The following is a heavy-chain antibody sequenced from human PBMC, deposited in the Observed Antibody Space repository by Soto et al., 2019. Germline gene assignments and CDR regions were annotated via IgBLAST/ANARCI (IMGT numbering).Heavy chain of an antibody. CDR2: IYYSGST. V-gene: IGHV4-31*03. Sequence: SSETLSLTCTVSGGSISSGGYYWSWIRQHPGGGLEWIGYIYYSGSTYYNPSLKSRVTISVDTSKNQFSLKLSSVTAADTAVYYCARDKYGSYWGQGTLVTVSS. CDR3: ARDKYGSY. D-gene: IGHD3-10*01. CDR1: GGSISSGGYY. J-gene: IGHJ4*02.